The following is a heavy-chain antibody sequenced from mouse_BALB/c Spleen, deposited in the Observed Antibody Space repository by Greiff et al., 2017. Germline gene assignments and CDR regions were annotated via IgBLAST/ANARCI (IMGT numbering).Heavy chain of an antibody. Sequence: VMLVESGAELVRPGTSVKVSCKASGYAFTNYLIEWVKQRPGQGLEWIGVINPGSGGTNYNEKFKGKATLTADKSSSTAYMQLSSLTSDDSAVYFCARTITTGAMDYWGQGTSVTVSS. J-gene: IGHJ4*01. V-gene: IGHV1-54*03. CDR1: GYAFTNYL. D-gene: IGHD1-2*01. CDR3: ARTITTGAMDY. CDR2: INPGSGGT.